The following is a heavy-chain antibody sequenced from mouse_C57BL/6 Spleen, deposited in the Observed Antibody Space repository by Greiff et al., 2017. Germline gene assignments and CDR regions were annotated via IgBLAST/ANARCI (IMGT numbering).Heavy chain of an antibody. J-gene: IGHJ1*03. V-gene: IGHV1-5*01. CDR2: IYPGNSDT. CDR3: TRRGNYEDVSYFDV. Sequence: VHVKQSGTVLARPGASVKMSCKTSGYTFTSYWMHWVKQRPGQGLEWIGAIYPGNSDTSYNQKFKGKAKLTAVTSASTAYMELSSLTNEDSAVYYCTRRGNYEDVSYFDVWGTGTTVTVSS. D-gene: IGHD2-1*01. CDR1: GYTFTSYW.